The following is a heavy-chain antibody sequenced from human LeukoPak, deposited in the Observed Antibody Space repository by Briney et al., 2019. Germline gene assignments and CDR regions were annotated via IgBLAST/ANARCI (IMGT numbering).Heavy chain of an antibody. V-gene: IGHV3-74*01. Sequence: PGGSLRLSCAASGFTFSSYWMHWVRQAPGKGLVWVSRIDSDGSTTTYADSVKGRFTISRDNSKNTLYLQMNSLRAEDTAVYYCAKITDIVVVVAAPNQIWGQGTLVTVSS. CDR1: GFTFSSYW. J-gene: IGHJ4*02. D-gene: IGHD2-15*01. CDR3: AKITDIVVVVAAPNQI. CDR2: IDSDGSTT.